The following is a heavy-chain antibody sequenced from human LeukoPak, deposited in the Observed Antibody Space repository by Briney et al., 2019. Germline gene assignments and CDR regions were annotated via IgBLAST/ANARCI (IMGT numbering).Heavy chain of an antibody. J-gene: IGHJ4*02. Sequence: GGSLRLSCTASGFTFGDYTMSWVRQAPGKGLEWVGFIRGKAYGGTTEYAASVKGRFTISRDDSKSIAYLQMNSLKTEDTAVYYCTSDPGGVYSSSHYFDYWGQGTLVTVSA. CDR1: GFTFGDYT. CDR2: IRGKAYGGTT. V-gene: IGHV3-49*04. D-gene: IGHD6-6*01. CDR3: TSDPGGVYSSSHYFDY.